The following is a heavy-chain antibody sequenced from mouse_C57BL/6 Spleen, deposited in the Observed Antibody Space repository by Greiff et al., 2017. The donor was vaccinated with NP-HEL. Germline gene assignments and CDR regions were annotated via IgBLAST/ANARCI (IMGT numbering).Heavy chain of an antibody. Sequence: VKLMESGAELARPGASVKLSCKASGYTFTSYGVSWVKQRTGQGLEWIGEIYPRSGNTYYNEKFKGKATLTADKSSSTAYMELRSLTSEDSAVYFCARWEGTWFAYWGQGTLVTVSA. D-gene: IGHD2-14*01. V-gene: IGHV1-81*01. CDR3: ARWEGTWFAY. CDR2: IYPRSGNT. CDR1: GYTFTSYG. J-gene: IGHJ3*01.